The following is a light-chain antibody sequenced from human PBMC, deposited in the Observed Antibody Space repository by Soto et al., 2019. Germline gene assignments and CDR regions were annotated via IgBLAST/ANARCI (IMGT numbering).Light chain of an antibody. V-gene: IGKV1D-12*01. CDR2: AAS. J-gene: IGKJ1*01. CDR1: QAISTW. Sequence: DIQMTQSPSSVSASVGDRVTITCRASQAISTWLAWYQQKPGKAPKLLIYAASNLQTGVPSRFSGSGSGTDFTLTISSLQPEDCATYYCQQANSFPRTFGQGTNVVIK. CDR3: QQANSFPRT.